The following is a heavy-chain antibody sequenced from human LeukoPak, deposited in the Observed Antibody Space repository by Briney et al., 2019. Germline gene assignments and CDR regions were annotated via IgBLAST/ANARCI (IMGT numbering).Heavy chain of an antibody. V-gene: IGHV6-1*01. Sequence: SQTLSLTCAISGDSVSSNSAAWNWIRQSPSRGLEWLGRTYYRSKWYNDYAVSVKSRITINPDTSKNQFSLQLNSVTPEDTAVYYCARDRPDIVASYYYGVDVWGQGTTVTVSS. CDR2: TYYRSKWYN. CDR1: GDSVSSNSAA. CDR3: ARDRPDIVASYYYGVDV. J-gene: IGHJ6*02. D-gene: IGHD5-12*01.